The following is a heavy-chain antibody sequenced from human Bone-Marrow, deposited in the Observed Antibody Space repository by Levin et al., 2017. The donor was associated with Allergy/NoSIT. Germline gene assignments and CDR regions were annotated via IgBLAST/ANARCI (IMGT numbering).Heavy chain of an antibody. D-gene: IGHD3-22*01. J-gene: IGHJ2*01. CDR2: IDWNGAGT. CDR3: ARGDSNLNWYFDF. Sequence: GGSLRLSCSVSGFTFDTYAMSWIRQAPGKGLEWVSGIDWNGAGTDYAPSVKGRFTISRDNAKNSLYLEMKSLGPDDTAFYFCARGDSNLNWYFDFWGRGTLVTVST. V-gene: IGHV3-20*04. CDR1: GFTFDTYA.